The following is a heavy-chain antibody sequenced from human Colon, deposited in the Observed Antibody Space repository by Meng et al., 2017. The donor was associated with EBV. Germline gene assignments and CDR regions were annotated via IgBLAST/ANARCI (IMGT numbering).Heavy chain of an antibody. CDR3: ARDPSNTSGRYAYFDY. D-gene: IGHD6-19*01. CDR2: ISCYNGDT. V-gene: IGHV1-18*01. J-gene: IGHJ4*02. Sequence: QLQLKEAGAEVKEPGASGRVSCKASGYTFTHHGISWIRQAPGQGLEWMGWISCYNGDTNYAQKFQGKVTMTTDTSTSTAYMDLRSLRSDDTAVYYCARDPSNTSGRYAYFDYWGQGTLVTVSS. CDR1: GYTFTHHG.